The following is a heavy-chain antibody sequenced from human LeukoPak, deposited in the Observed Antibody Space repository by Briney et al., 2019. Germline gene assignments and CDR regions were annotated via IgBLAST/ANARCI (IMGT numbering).Heavy chain of an antibody. CDR3: ARDSSGSGYYYYYMDV. V-gene: IGHV4-59*12. CDR1: DDSISSYY. CDR2: IHHSGSA. D-gene: IGHD6-25*01. J-gene: IGHJ6*03. Sequence: SETLSLTCTVSDDSISSYYWIWIRQPPGKGLEWIGYIHHSGSANYNPSLKSRVTISVDTSKNQFSLKLSSVTAADTAVYYCARDSSGSGYYYYYMDVWGKGTTVTVSS.